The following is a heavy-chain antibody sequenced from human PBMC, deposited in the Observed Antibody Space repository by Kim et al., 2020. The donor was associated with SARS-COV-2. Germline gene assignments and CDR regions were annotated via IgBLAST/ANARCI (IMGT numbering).Heavy chain of an antibody. D-gene: IGHD3-22*01. CDR3: ARHRHYDDSRGVPD. J-gene: IGHJ4*02. Sequence: NPALKSRVTRSVDTSKNQCSLKLGSVTAADTAVYYCARHRHYDDSRGVPDWGQGTLVTVSS. V-gene: IGHV4-39*01.